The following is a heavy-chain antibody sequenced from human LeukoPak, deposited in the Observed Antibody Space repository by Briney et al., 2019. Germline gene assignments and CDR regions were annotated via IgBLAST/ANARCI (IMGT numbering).Heavy chain of an antibody. V-gene: IGHV3-48*03. CDR2: ISSSGSTI. Sequence: SGGSLRLSCAASGFTFSSYEMNWVRQAPGKGLEWVSYISSSGSTIYYADSVKGRFTISRDNAKNSLYLQMYSLRAEDTAVYYCARDRDFIFDYWGQGTLVTVSS. CDR3: ARDRDFIFDY. D-gene: IGHD3/OR15-3a*01. J-gene: IGHJ4*02. CDR1: GFTFSSYE.